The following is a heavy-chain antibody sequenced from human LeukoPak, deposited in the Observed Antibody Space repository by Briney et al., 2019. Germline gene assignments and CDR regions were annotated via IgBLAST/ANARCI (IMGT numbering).Heavy chain of an antibody. J-gene: IGHJ6*02. CDR3: ARDILTPYYGMDV. V-gene: IGHV3-11*01. CDR2: ISSSGSTI. CDR1: GYTFSDYY. Sequence: GGALRLSCAASGYTFSDYYMSWIRQAPGKGLEWVSYISSSGSTIYYADSVKGRFTISRDNAKNSLYLQMNSLRAEDTAVYYCARDILTPYYGMDVWGQGTTVTVSS. D-gene: IGHD3-9*01.